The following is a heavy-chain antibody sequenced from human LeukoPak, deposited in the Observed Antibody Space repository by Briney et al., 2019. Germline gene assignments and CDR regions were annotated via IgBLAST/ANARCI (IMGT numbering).Heavy chain of an antibody. CDR3: ARDEEKAAAGTVPGD. Sequence: PGGSLRLSCAASGFTFSSYAMHWVRQAPGKGLEWVAVISYDGSNKYYADSVKGRFTISRDNAKNSLYLQMNSLRDEDTAVYYCARDEEKAAAGTVPGDWGQGTLVTVSS. D-gene: IGHD6-13*01. J-gene: IGHJ4*02. V-gene: IGHV3-30-3*01. CDR1: GFTFSSYA. CDR2: ISYDGSNK.